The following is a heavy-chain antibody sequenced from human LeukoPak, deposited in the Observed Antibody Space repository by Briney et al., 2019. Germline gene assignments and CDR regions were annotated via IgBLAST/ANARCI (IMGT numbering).Heavy chain of an antibody. CDR2: VYTSGST. J-gene: IGHJ4*02. V-gene: IGHV4-61*02. D-gene: IGHD1-26*01. Sequence: SETLSLTCTVSGGSISSVNYYWGWIRQPAGKGLEWIGRVYTSGSTDYNPSLKSRVTISLDKSKSQFSLILNSVTAADTAVYFCARGFSGAMDYWGQGTLVTVSS. CDR1: GGSISSVNYY. CDR3: ARGFSGAMDY.